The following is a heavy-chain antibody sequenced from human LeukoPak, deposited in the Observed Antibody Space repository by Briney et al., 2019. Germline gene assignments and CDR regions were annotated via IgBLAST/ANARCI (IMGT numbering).Heavy chain of an antibody. CDR3: TTAPYCSSTSCYGGDY. CDR1: GFTFSNAW. D-gene: IGHD2-2*01. V-gene: IGHV3-15*01. Sequence: GGSLRLSCAASGFTFSNAWMSWVRQAPGKGREWVGRIKSKTDGSTTDYAAAVKGRFTIAREDSKNTLYLQMNSLKAEDTAVYYCTTAPYCSSTSCYGGDYWGQGTLVTVSS. J-gene: IGHJ4*02. CDR2: IKSKTDGSTT.